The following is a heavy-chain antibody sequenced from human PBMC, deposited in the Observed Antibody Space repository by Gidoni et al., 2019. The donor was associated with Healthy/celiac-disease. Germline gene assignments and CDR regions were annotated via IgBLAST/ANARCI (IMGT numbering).Heavy chain of an antibody. D-gene: IGHD3-10*01. V-gene: IGHV3-15*01. J-gene: IGHJ4*02. CDR3: TTDPELWFRELLYWPDNTSLDY. Sequence: EVQLVESGGGLVKPGGSLRLSCAASGFTFSNAWMRWVRQAPGKGLEWVGRIKSKTDGGTTDYAAPVKGRFTISRDDSKNTLYLQMNSLKTEDTAVYYCTTDPELWFRELLYWPDNTSLDYWGQGTLVTVSS. CDR1: GFTFSNAW. CDR2: IKSKTDGGTT.